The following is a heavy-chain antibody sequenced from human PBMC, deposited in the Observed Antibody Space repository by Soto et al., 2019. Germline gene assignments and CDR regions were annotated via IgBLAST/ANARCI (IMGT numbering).Heavy chain of an antibody. CDR1: GFTFSSYA. V-gene: IGHV3-21*01. CDR2: INSSGSYK. D-gene: IGHD5-18*01. J-gene: IGHJ6*02. CDR3: ARIIGYGYHYYGLDV. Sequence: GGSLRLSCAASGFTFSSYAMNWVRQAPGKGLEWVSSINSSGSYKYYADSVKGRFTISRDNAKNSLYLQMNSLRAEDTAVYYCARIIGYGYHYYGLDVWGQGTTVTVSS.